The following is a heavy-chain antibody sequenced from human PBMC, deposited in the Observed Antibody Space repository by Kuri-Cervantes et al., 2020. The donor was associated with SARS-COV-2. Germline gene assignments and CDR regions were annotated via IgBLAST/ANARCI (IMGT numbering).Heavy chain of an antibody. CDR3: ARDRGATTQYYFDY. V-gene: IGHV3-11*04. D-gene: IGHD1-26*01. CDR1: GFIFSDYY. Sequence: GESLKISCTASGFIFSDYYMTWIRQAPGKGLEWVSNIGPSGTTKYYADSVKGRFTISRDNAKNSLYLQMNSLRAEDTAVYYCARDRGATTQYYFDYWGQGTLVTVSS. CDR2: IGPSGTTK. J-gene: IGHJ4*02.